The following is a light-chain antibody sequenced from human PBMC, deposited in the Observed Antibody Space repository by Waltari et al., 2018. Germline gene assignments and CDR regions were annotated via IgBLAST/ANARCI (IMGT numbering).Light chain of an antibody. J-gene: IGKJ4*01. CDR3: QNYNRAPLLS. CDR2: TAS. CDR1: QGITDY. Sequence: DIQMTQSPSSLSASVGDRVTITCRASQGITDYLAWYQQKPGKVPKLLIYTASTLHSGVPSRFSGSGSGTDFTLTISSLQPEDVATYYCQNYNRAPLLSFGGGTKVEIK. V-gene: IGKV1-27*01.